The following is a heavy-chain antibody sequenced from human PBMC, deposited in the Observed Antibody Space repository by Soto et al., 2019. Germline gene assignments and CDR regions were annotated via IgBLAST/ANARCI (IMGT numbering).Heavy chain of an antibody. V-gene: IGHV1-18*04. Sequence: ASVKVSCKASGYTFTSYGISWVRQAPGQGLDWMGWISAYNGNTKYAQDLQGRVTMTTDTSTSTAYMELRSLRSDDTAVYYCARFTGGSYNTYYFYYGMDVWGQGTTVTVSS. CDR3: ARFTGGSYNTYYFYYGMDV. CDR2: ISAYNGNT. CDR1: GYTFTSYG. D-gene: IGHD2-15*01. J-gene: IGHJ6*02.